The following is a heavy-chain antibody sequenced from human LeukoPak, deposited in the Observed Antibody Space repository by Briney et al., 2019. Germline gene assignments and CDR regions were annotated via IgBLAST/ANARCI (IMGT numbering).Heavy chain of an antibody. D-gene: IGHD6-19*01. J-gene: IGHJ4*02. Sequence: GRSLRLSCAASGFTFSSYGMHWVRQAPGKGLEWVAFIRYDGSNKYYADSVKGRFTIPRDNSKNTLYLKINSLRDADTAVYYCAKDHLPGIVVADRDYWGQGTLVTVSS. V-gene: IGHV3-30*02. CDR1: GFTFSSYG. CDR3: AKDHLPGIVVADRDY. CDR2: IRYDGSNK.